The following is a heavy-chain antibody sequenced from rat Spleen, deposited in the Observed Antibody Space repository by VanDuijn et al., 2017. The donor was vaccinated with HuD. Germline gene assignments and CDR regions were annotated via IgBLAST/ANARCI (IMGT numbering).Heavy chain of an antibody. J-gene: IGHJ2*01. CDR1: GFTFSSFP. CDR3: VRHWGY. V-gene: IGHV5-46*01. D-gene: IGHD4-6*01. Sequence: EVQLVESGGGLVQPGRSMKLSCASSGFTFSSFPMAWVRQAPTKGLEWVATISSSGDNTDCRDSMKGRFTVSRDNAKSTLYLQMDSLRSEDTATYYCVRHWGYWGQGVMVTVSS. CDR2: ISSSGDNT.